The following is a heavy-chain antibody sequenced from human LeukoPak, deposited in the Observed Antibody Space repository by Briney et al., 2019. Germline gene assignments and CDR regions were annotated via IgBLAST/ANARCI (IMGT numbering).Heavy chain of an antibody. D-gene: IGHD3-3*01. CDR1: GASISSSRYY. CDR3: ARDPDYDFWSDSPH. J-gene: IGHJ4*02. Sequence: SETLSLTCTVSGASISSSRYYWSWIRQPAGKGLEWIGRVYASGSTNYNPSLKSRVTISIDTSKNQFSLKLSSVIAADTAVYFCARDPDYDFWSDSPHWGQGILVTVSS. CDR2: VYASGST. V-gene: IGHV4-61*02.